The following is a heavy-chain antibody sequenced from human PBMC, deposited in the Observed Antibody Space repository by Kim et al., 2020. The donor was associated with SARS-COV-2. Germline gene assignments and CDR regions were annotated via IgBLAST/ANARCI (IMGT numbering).Heavy chain of an antibody. CDR2: IDPSDSYT. CDR1: GYSFTSYW. Sequence: GESLRISCKGSGYSFTSYWISWVRQMPGKGLEWMGRIDPSDSYTNYSPSFQGHVTISADKSISTAYLQWSSLKASDTAMYYCARHSWDRIAAVSPRYGMDVWGQGTTVTVSS. D-gene: IGHD6-13*01. CDR3: ARHSWDRIAAVSPRYGMDV. J-gene: IGHJ6*02. V-gene: IGHV5-10-1*01.